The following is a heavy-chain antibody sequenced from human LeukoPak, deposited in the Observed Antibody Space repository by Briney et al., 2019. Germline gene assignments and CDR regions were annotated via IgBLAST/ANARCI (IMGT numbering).Heavy chain of an antibody. CDR1: GFTFSNYW. V-gene: IGHV3-66*01. D-gene: IGHD2-15*01. CDR2: IYSGGST. J-gene: IGHJ6*02. CDR3: ANEVVAARYYYYGMDV. Sequence: GGSLRLSCAASGFTFSNYWMSWVRQAPGKGLEWVSVIYSGGSTYYADSVKGRFTISRDNSKNTLYLQMNSLRAEDTAVYYCANEVVAARYYYYGMDVWGQGTTVTVSS.